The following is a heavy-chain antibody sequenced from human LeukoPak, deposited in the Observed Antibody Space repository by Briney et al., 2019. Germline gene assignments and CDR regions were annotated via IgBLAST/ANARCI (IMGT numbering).Heavy chain of an antibody. CDR2: IYHSGST. D-gene: IGHD3-22*01. V-gene: IGHV4-4*02. Sequence: PSGTLSLTCAVSGGSISSSNWWSWVRQPPGKGLEWIGEIYHSGSTNYNPSLKSRVTISVDKSKNQSSLKLSSVTAADTAVYYCARAPPGYDSSGYYYYGMDVWGQGTTVTVSS. CDR1: GGSISSSNW. CDR3: ARAPPGYDSSGYYYYGMDV. J-gene: IGHJ6*02.